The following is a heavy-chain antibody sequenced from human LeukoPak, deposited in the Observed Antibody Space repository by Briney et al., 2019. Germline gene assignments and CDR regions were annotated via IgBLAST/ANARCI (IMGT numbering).Heavy chain of an antibody. V-gene: IGHV3-23*01. CDR1: GFTFSSYA. CDR2: ISGSGGIT. J-gene: IGHJ5*02. CDR3: AKDTCSGASCYSWRGNSFDP. Sequence: GGSLRLSCAASGFTFSSYAMSWVRQAPGEGLGWGSAISGSGGITYYADSVKGRFTISRDNSKNTLYLQMTSLRAEDTAVYYCAKDTCSGASCYSWRGNSFDPWGQG. D-gene: IGHD2-15*01.